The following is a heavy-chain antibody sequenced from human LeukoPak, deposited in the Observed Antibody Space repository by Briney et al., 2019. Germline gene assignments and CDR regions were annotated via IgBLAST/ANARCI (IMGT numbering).Heavy chain of an antibody. V-gene: IGHV1-18*01. CDR2: ISAYNGNT. J-gene: IGHJ4*02. CDR3: ARDSYSGSYPTSYYFDY. D-gene: IGHD1-26*01. Sequence: ASVKVSCKASGYTFTSYGISWVRQAPGQGLEWMGWISAYNGNTNYAQKLQGRVTMTTDTSTSTAYMELSSLRSEDTAVYYCARDSYSGSYPTSYYFDYWGQGTLVTVSS. CDR1: GYTFTSYG.